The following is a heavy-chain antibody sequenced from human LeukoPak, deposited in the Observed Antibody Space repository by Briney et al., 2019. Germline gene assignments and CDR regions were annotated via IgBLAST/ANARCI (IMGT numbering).Heavy chain of an antibody. CDR3: AKGSKEVLFTRDHYMDV. Sequence: GGSLRLSCAASGFTFSRYGIHWVRQAPGKGLEWMAVISYDGSNKYYADSVKGRFTISRDNSKNTLYLQMNSLRAEDTAVYYCAKGSKEVLFTRDHYMDVWGKGTTVTISS. CDR2: ISYDGSNK. V-gene: IGHV3-30*18. D-gene: IGHD3-3*01. J-gene: IGHJ6*03. CDR1: GFTFSRYG.